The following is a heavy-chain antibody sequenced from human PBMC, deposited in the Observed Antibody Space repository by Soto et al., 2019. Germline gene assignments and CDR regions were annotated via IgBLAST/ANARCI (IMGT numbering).Heavy chain of an antibody. J-gene: IGHJ6*02. Sequence: QVQLVQSGAEVKKPGSSVKVSCKASGGTFSSYAISWVRQAPGQGLEWMGGIIPIFGTANYAQKFQGRVTITADDATSTAYVELSSLKSDDTAVDYPVRKRVPLCCYYYSMDGWGQGTTVTVYS. V-gene: IGHV1-69*01. CDR2: IIPIFGTA. CDR3: VRKRVPLCCYYYSMDG. CDR1: GGTFSSYA.